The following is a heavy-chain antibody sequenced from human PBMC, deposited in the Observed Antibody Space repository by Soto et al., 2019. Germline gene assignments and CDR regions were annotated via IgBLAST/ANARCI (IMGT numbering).Heavy chain of an antibody. CDR1: GFTFSSYW. Sequence: GSLRLSCAASGFTFSSYWMHWVRQAPGKGLVWVSRINSDGSSTSYADSVKGRFTISRDNAKNTLYLQMNSLRAEDTAVYYCARVSGEYYDFWSGSNWFDPWGQGTLVTVSS. CDR2: INSDGSST. CDR3: ARVSGEYYDFWSGSNWFDP. J-gene: IGHJ5*02. D-gene: IGHD3-3*01. V-gene: IGHV3-74*01.